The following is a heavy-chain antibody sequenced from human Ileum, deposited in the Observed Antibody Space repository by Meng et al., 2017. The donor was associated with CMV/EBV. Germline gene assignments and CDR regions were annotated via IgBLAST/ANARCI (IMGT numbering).Heavy chain of an antibody. CDR3: AKASGSYQIFDY. J-gene: IGHJ4*02. Sequence: GESLKISCVASGFTFSSFVMHWVRQAPGKGLEWVAFIRYDGSNKYYADSVKGRFTISRDNSKNTLYLQMNSLRAEDTAVYYCAKASGSYQIFDYWGQGTLVTVSS. D-gene: IGHD1-26*01. CDR2: IRYDGSNK. CDR1: GFTFSSFV. V-gene: IGHV3-30*02.